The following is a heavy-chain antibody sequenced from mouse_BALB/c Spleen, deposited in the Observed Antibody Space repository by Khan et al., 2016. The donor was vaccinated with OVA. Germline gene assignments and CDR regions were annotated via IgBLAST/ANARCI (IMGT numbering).Heavy chain of an antibody. V-gene: IGHV5-4*02. Sequence: EVELVESGGGLVKPGGSLKLSCAASGFTFSDYYMYWVRQTPEKRLEWVATISDGGSYTYYPDSVKGRFTISRDNAKNNLYLQMSSLKSEDTAMYYCARAGYGGFAYWGQGTLLTVSA. CDR3: ARAGYGGFAY. CDR2: ISDGGSYT. CDR1: GFTFSDYY. J-gene: IGHJ3*01. D-gene: IGHD1-1*02.